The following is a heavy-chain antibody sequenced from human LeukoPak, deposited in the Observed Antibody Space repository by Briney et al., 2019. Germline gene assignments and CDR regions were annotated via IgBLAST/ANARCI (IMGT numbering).Heavy chain of an antibody. CDR2: IYYTGST. V-gene: IGHV4-59*01. CDR3: ARVRSYYGSVTGKSYYFDY. J-gene: IGHJ4*02. Sequence: SETLSLTCTVSGGSISTYYWSWIRQSPGKGLEWIGYIYYTGSTYYNPSLKSRVTISLDTSKSQFSLKLSSVTAADTAVYYCARVRSYYGSVTGKSYYFDYWGQGTLVTVSS. D-gene: IGHD3-10*01. CDR1: GGSISTYY.